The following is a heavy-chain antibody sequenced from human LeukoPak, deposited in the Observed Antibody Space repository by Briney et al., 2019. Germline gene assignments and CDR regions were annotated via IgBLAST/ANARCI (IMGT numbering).Heavy chain of an antibody. J-gene: IGHJ4*02. D-gene: IGHD6-13*01. CDR1: GFIFSTYY. CDR2: IQGDGRDK. Sequence: GGSLRLSCTGSGFIFSTYYINWVRQAPGKGLEWVANIQGDGRDKYFLDSVKGRFTVSRDNAENSVFLQMKNLRDEDTAIYYCARGIAAAGTRFGYWGQGTLVTVSS. CDR3: ARGIAAAGTRFGY. V-gene: IGHV3-7*01.